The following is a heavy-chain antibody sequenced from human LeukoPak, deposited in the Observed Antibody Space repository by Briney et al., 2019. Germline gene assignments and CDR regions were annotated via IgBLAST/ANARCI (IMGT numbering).Heavy chain of an antibody. J-gene: IGHJ4*02. D-gene: IGHD2-15*01. CDR3: ARDRSHLGYCSGGSCYDPTDRVHFDY. V-gene: IGHV1-2*02. CDR2: INPNRVGA. Sequence: ASLKVSCKTSGYTLTTYYMHWVRQAPGQELEWRGWINPNRVGAENVQKFQGRVTMTRDTSISTAYMELSRLRSDDTAVYYCARDRSHLGYCSGGSCYDPTDRVHFDYWGQGTLVTVSS. CDR1: GYTLTTYY.